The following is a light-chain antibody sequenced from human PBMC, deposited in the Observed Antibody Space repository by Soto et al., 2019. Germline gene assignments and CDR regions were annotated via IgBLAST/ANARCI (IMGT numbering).Light chain of an antibody. CDR2: DVS. CDR1: SSDVGGYNY. CDR3: SSYTTSNARQLV. Sequence: SVLTQPASVSGSPGQSITISCTGTSSDVGGYNYVSWYQHHPGKAPKLMIFDVSNLPSGVSNRVSGSKSGNTASLTISGLQPEDEADYYCSSYTTSNARQLVFGTGTKLPVL. V-gene: IGLV2-14*03. J-gene: IGLJ1*01.